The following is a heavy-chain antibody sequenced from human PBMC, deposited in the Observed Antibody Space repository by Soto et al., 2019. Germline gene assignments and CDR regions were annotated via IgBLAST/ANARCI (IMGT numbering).Heavy chain of an antibody. V-gene: IGHV4-59*05. CDR1: GGSISSYY. CDR2: IYYSGST. CDR3: ARQDSSSSYVDY. Sequence: SETLSLTCTVSGGSISSYYWSWIRQPPGKGLEWIGSIYYSGSTYYNPSLKSRVTISVDTSKNQFSLKLSSVTAADTAVYYCARQDSSSSYVDYWGQGTLVTVSS. D-gene: IGHD6-6*01. J-gene: IGHJ4*02.